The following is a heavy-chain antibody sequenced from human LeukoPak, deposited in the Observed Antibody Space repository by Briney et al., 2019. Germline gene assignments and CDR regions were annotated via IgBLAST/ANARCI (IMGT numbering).Heavy chain of an antibody. Sequence: PGRSLRLSCAASGFTFSSYGMHWLRQAPGKGLEWGAVISYDGSNKYYADSVKGRFTISRDNSKNTLYLQMNSLRAEDTAVYYCAKDRGGGSYLYFVDYWGQGTLVTVSS. D-gene: IGHD1-26*01. CDR3: AKDRGGGSYLYFVDY. V-gene: IGHV3-30*18. CDR2: ISYDGSNK. CDR1: GFTFSSYG. J-gene: IGHJ4*02.